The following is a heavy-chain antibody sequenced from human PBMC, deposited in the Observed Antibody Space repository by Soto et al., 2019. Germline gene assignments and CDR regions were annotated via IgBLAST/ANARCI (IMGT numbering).Heavy chain of an antibody. D-gene: IGHD2-15*01. CDR3: AIAFAYCSTGSCYANWVC. Sequence: QVQLQESGPGLVKPSQTLSLTCTVSGGSISGDDYFWSWIRQPPGKGLEWIGVIYDSGTYYNPSLKCRASISPDPSQHHFSLKLSSVTDADTAVYYCAIAFAYCSTGSCYANWVCWGQGTLVTVSS. J-gene: IGHJ4*02. CDR1: GGSISGDDYF. CDR2: IYDSGT. V-gene: IGHV4-30-4*01.